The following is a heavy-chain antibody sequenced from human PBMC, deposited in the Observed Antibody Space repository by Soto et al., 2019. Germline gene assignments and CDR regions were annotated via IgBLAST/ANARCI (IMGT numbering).Heavy chain of an antibody. Sequence: SLKVSCKASGYTFSSYAISWVRQAPGQGLEWMGGIIPIFGTANYAQKFQGRVTITADESTSTAYMELSSLRSEDTAVYYCASPYYYDSSGYGTLRAFDIWGQGTMVTVSS. CDR1: GYTFSSYA. CDR3: ASPYYYDSSGYGTLRAFDI. CDR2: IIPIFGTA. J-gene: IGHJ3*02. D-gene: IGHD3-22*01. V-gene: IGHV1-69*13.